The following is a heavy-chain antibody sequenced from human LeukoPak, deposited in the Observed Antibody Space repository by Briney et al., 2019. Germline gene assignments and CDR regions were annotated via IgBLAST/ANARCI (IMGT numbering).Heavy chain of an antibody. J-gene: IGHJ4*02. Sequence: GGSLRLSCAASGFTFSDYYMSWIRQAPGKGLEWVSYISSSGSTIYYADSVKGRFTISRDNAKNALYLQMNSLRAEDTAVYYCARQSSSDSRDYWGQGTLVTVSS. D-gene: IGHD6-6*01. CDR3: ARQSSSDSRDY. V-gene: IGHV3-11*01. CDR1: GFTFSDYY. CDR2: ISSSGSTI.